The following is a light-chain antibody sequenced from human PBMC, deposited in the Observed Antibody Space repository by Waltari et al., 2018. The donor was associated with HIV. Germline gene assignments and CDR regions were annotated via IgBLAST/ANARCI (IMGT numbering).Light chain of an antibody. CDR3: ASYTTSNTRV. V-gene: IGLV2-14*03. CDR1: SGDVGHSNS. J-gene: IGLJ1*01. CDR2: DVS. Sequence: QSALTQPASVSGPPGKSITTSCTGTSGDVGHSNSVSWYQQHPGKVPRLMIYDVSNRASGVSNRFSGSKSGDTASLTISGLQPEDEADYYCASYTTSNTRVFGTGTEVTVV.